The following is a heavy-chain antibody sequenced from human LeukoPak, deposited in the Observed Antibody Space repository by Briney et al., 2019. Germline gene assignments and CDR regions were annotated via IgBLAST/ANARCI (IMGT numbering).Heavy chain of an antibody. CDR3: ARFVVRGVMFHYYYYMDV. Sequence: ASVKVSCKASGGTFSSYAISWVRQAPGQGLEWMGWMNPNSGNTGYAQKFQGRVTITRNTSISTAYMELSSLRSEDTAVYYCARFVVRGVMFHYYYYMDVWGEGTTVTVSS. J-gene: IGHJ6*03. D-gene: IGHD3-10*01. CDR1: GGTFSSYA. CDR2: MNPNSGNT. V-gene: IGHV1-8*03.